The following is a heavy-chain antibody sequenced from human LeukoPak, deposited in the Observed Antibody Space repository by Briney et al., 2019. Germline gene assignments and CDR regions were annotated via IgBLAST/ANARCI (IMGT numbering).Heavy chain of an antibody. CDR3: AKEPVAVPSYYGMDV. J-gene: IGHJ6*02. CDR1: GFNFSSYG. CDR2: IRGSGRIT. V-gene: IGHV3-23*01. D-gene: IGHD6-19*01. Sequence: GGSLRLSCAGSGFNFSSYGMSWVRQAPGKGLEWVSAIRGSGRITFYADSVKGRFTVSRDNSRKTLYLQMSSLRAEDTAVYYCAKEPVAVPSYYGMDVWGQGTTVTVSS.